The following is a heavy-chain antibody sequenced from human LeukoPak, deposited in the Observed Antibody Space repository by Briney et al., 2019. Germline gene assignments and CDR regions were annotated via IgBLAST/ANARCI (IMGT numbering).Heavy chain of an antibody. V-gene: IGHV3-23*01. J-gene: IGHJ4*02. CDR2: ISGSGGST. CDR1: GFTFSSYG. Sequence: GGSLRLSCAASGFTFSSYGMSWVRQAPGKGLEWVSAISGSGGSTYYADSVKGRFTISRDNSKNTLYLQMNSLRAEDTAVYYCAKDQLMITFGGVIPNWGQGTLVTVSS. D-gene: IGHD3-16*02. CDR3: AKDQLMITFGGVIPN.